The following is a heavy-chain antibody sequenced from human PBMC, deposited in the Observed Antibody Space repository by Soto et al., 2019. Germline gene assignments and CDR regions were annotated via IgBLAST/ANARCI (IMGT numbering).Heavy chain of an antibody. Sequence: AXVKVSCKASGYTFTSYGISWVRQAPGQGLQWMGWISAYNGNTNYAQKLQGRVTMTTDTSTSTAYMELRSLRSDDTAVYYGSREYYYGSGPWVWGQGTLVTVAS. CDR2: ISAYNGNT. J-gene: IGHJ4*02. CDR1: GYTFTSYG. CDR3: SREYYYGSGPWV. D-gene: IGHD3-10*01. V-gene: IGHV1-18*01.